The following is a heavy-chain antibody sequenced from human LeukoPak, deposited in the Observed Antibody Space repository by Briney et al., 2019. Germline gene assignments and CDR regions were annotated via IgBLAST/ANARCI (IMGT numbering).Heavy chain of an antibody. D-gene: IGHD3-22*01. J-gene: IGHJ4*02. CDR1: GFPFSGYS. CDR2: IAYDGTNK. CDR3: ARESVVAIDY. Sequence: GGSLRLSCAASGFPFSGYSIHCVRQPPGKGREWVSIIAYDGTNKYYADSVEGGFTICRENSKNTLYLQMNSLRAEDTAVYYSARESVVAIDYWGQGTLVTVSS. V-gene: IGHV3-30-3*01.